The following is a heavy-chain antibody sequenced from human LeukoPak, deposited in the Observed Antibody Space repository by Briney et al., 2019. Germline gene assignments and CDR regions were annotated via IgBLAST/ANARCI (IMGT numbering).Heavy chain of an antibody. CDR1: GYSISSGYY. J-gene: IGHJ6*03. CDR2: IDHSGST. CDR3: ARVPHCTSTSCYVGGYHMDV. V-gene: IGHV4-38-2*02. Sequence: SETLSLTCTVSGYSISSGYYWGWIRQPPGKGLEWIRSIDHSGSTNDNPSLKSRVTVSVDTSKNHFSLKLSSVTAADTAVYYCARVPHCTSTSCYVGGYHMDVWGKGTTVTVSS. D-gene: IGHD2-2*01.